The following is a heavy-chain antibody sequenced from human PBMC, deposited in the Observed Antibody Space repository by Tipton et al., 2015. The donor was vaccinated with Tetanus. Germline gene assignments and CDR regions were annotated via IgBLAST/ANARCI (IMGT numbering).Heavy chain of an antibody. V-gene: IGHV3-7*03. J-gene: IGHJ6*03. CDR2: IREDGGET. D-gene: IGHD6-19*01. CDR3: ARDRGEQWTNFYYMDV. CDR1: GFTFSNYW. Sequence: SLRLSCAASGFTFSNYWMHWVRQAPGKGLEWVANIREDGGETKYVDSVKGRFTISRDNAKNAFYLQMNSLRVEDTAVYYCARDRGEQWTNFYYMDVWGKGRMVIVSS.